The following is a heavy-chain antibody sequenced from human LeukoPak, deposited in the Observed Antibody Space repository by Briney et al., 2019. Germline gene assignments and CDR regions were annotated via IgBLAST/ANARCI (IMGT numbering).Heavy chain of an antibody. D-gene: IGHD2-2*01. CDR3: ARPSGCSSTSCLDAFDI. Sequence: SETLSLTCTVSGGSISSGDYYWSWIRQPPGKGLEWIGYIYYSGSTYYNPSLKSRVTISVDTSKNQFSLKLSSVTAADTAVYYCARPSGCSSTSCLDAFDIWGQGTMVTVSS. CDR1: GGSISSGDYY. CDR2: IYYSGST. J-gene: IGHJ3*02. V-gene: IGHV4-30-4*08.